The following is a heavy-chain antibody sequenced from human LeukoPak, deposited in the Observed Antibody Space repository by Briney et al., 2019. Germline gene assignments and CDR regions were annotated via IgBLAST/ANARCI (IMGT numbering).Heavy chain of an antibody. CDR3: AKGAEFWRGRLDY. CDR1: GFTFSSYA. Sequence: GGSLRLSCAASGFTFSSYAMSWVRQAPGKGLEWVSPISGSGGSTYYADSVKGRFTISKDNTKNTLYLQMNSLRTEDTAVYYCAKGAEFWRGRLDYWGQAPLVTVSS. V-gene: IGHV3-23*01. J-gene: IGHJ4*02. CDR2: ISGSGGST. D-gene: IGHD3-3*01.